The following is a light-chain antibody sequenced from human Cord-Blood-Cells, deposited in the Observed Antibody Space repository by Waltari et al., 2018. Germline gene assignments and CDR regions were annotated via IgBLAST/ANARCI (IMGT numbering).Light chain of an antibody. CDR3: QQYGSSPPFT. V-gene: IGKV3-20*01. J-gene: IGKJ3*01. CDR2: GAY. Sequence: EIVLTQSQGPLSLSPGERATISCRASQSVSSSYLAWYQQKPGQAPRLLIYGAYSRATGIPDRFSGSGSGTDCTLTISRLEPEDFAVYYCQQYGSSPPFTFGPGTKVDIK. CDR1: QSVSSSY.